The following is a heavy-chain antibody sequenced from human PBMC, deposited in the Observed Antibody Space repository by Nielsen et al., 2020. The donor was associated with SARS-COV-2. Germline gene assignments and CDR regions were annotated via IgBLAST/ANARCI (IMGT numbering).Heavy chain of an antibody. Sequence: GGSLRLSCAASGFTVSSNYMSWVRQAPGKGLECVSVIYSGGSTYYADSVKGRFTISRDNSKNTLYLQVNSLRADDTAVYYCARGLAAAVDYWGQGTLVTVSS. J-gene: IGHJ4*02. CDR1: GFTVSSNY. CDR2: IYSGGST. V-gene: IGHV3-53*01. D-gene: IGHD6-13*01. CDR3: ARGLAAAVDY.